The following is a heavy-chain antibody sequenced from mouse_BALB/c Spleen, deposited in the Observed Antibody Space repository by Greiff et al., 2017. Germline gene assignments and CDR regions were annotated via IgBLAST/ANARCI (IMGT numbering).Heavy chain of an antibody. CDR3: ARCDTTGAWFAY. D-gene: IGHD2-12*01. CDR2: INPSSGYT. V-gene: IGHV1-4*01. Sequence: QVQLQQSGAELARPGASVKMSCKASGYTFTSYTMHWVKQRPGQGLEWIGYINPSSGYTNYNQKFKDKATLTADKSSSTAYMQLSSLTSEDSAVYYCARCDTTGAWFAYWGQGTLVTVSA. J-gene: IGHJ3*01. CDR1: GYTFTSYT.